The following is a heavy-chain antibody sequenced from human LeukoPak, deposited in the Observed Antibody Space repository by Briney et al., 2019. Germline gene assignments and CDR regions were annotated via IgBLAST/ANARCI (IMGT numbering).Heavy chain of an antibody. V-gene: IGHV3-15*01. CDR2: IKSKTDGETT. CDR1: GFTFNNAW. Sequence: PGGSLRLSCAGSGFTFNNAWMTWVRQAPGKGLEWVGRIKSKTDGETTDYAAPVKDRFTISRDDSKSTLYLQMNSLQTEDTGVYYCTTELVWFGVLAHWGQGTLATVSS. J-gene: IGHJ4*02. CDR3: TTELVWFGVLAH. D-gene: IGHD3-10*01.